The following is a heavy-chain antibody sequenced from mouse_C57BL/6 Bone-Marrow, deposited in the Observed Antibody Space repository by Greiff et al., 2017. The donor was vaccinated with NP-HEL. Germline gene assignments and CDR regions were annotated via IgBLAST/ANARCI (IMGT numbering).Heavy chain of an antibody. J-gene: IGHJ3*01. Sequence: EVQVVESGGDLVKPGGSLKLSCAASGFTFSSYGMSWVRQTPDKRLEWVATISSGGSYTYYPDSVKGRFTISRDNAKNTLYLQMSSLKSEDTAMYYCARRTLYDYDPFAYWGQGTLVTVSA. CDR2: ISSGGSYT. CDR3: ARRTLYDYDPFAY. D-gene: IGHD2-4*01. V-gene: IGHV5-6*01. CDR1: GFTFSSYG.